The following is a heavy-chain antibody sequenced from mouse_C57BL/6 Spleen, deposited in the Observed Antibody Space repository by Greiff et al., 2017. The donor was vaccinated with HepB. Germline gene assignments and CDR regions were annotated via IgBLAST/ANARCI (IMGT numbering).Heavy chain of an antibody. D-gene: IGHD1-1*01. CDR1: GFTFSDYY. J-gene: IGHJ2*01. CDR3: ARDRHYYGSSYDYFDY. V-gene: IGHV5-16*01. Sequence: EVKVVESEGGLVQPGSSMKLSCTASGFTFSDYYMAWVRQVPEKGLEWVANINYDGSSTYYLDSLKSRFIISRDNAKNILYLQMSSLKSEDTATYYCARDRHYYGSSYDYFDYWGQGTTLTVSS. CDR2: INYDGSST.